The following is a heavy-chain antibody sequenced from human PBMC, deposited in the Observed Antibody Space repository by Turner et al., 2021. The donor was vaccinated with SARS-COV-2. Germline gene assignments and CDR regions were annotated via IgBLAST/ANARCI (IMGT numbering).Heavy chain of an antibody. Sequence: QLQLQESDPGLVKPSETLSLTCTVSGGSISSSSYYWGWIRQPPGKGLEWIGNIYYSGSAYYNPSLKSRFTISVDPSKNQFSLKLTSVTAADTAVYYCARLMDTAMDYYGTDVWGQGTTVTVSS. CDR3: ARLMDTAMDYYGTDV. V-gene: IGHV4-39*01. D-gene: IGHD5-18*01. CDR1: GGSISSSSYY. CDR2: IYYSGSA. J-gene: IGHJ6*02.